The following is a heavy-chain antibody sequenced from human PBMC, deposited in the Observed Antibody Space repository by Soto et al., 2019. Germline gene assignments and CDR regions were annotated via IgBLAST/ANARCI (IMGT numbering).Heavy chain of an antibody. J-gene: IGHJ4*02. CDR2: IYYSGST. CDR3: ARSWGFALDY. Sequence: PEALSLTCTGSGGSISSCYWSWSRQPPGKGLEWIGYIYYSGSTNYNPSLKSRVTISVDTSKNQFSLKLSSVTAADTAVYYCARSWGFALDYWGQGTLVTVS. D-gene: IGHD3-10*01. CDR1: GGSISSCY. V-gene: IGHV4-59*01.